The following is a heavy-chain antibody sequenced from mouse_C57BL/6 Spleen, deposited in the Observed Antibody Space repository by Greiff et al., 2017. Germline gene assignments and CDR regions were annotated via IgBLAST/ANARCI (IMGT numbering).Heavy chain of an antibody. CDR2: IYPGDGDT. CDR1: GYAFSSYW. J-gene: IGHJ2*01. D-gene: IGHD1-1*01. CDR3: ARGGYYYGSSHFDY. Sequence: QVQLQQSGAELVKPGASVKISCKASGYAFSSYWMNWVKQRPGKGLEWIGQIYPGDGDTNYNGKFKGKATLTADKSSSTAYMQLSSLTSEDSAVYFCARGGYYYGSSHFDYWGQGTTRTVSS. V-gene: IGHV1-80*01.